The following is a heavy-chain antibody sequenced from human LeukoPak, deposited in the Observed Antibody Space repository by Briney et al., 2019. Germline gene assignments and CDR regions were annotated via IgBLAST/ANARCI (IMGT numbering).Heavy chain of an antibody. V-gene: IGHV3-13*01. CDR3: VRGGIQVSGIDEIDY. CDR2: VGISGDT. Sequence: GGSLRLSCAASGFTFRSYDMHWVRQVTGKGLEWVSAVGISGDTYYAGSVKGRFTITRENAKNSLYLQMNSLTAGDTAVYYCVRGGIQVSGIDEIDYWGQGTLVTVSS. D-gene: IGHD6-19*01. J-gene: IGHJ4*02. CDR1: GFTFRSYD.